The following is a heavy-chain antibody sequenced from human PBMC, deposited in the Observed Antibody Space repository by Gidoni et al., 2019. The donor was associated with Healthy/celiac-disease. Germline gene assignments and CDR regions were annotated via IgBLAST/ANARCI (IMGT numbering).Heavy chain of an antibody. V-gene: IGHV2-5*02. CDR2: IYWEDDK. CDR1: GFSLSTSGVG. CDR3: AHRRNDYGAPESSWSFDL. J-gene: IGHJ2*01. D-gene: IGHD4-17*01. Sequence: QITLKESGPTLVKPTQTLTLTCTFSGFSLSTSGVGVGWIRHPPGKARDWLALIYWEDDKRYSPSLKSRLTITKDTSKNQVVLTMTNMDPVDTATYYCAHRRNDYGAPESSWSFDLWGRGTLVTVSS.